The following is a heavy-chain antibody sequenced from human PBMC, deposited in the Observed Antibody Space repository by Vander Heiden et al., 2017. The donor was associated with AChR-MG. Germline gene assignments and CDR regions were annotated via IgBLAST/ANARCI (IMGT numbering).Heavy chain of an antibody. CDR3: ARQGGRNGAPYYYYFMDV. CDR1: GYSFSSYW. Sequence: EVQLVQSGAEVKKAGEALKISCKGSGYSFSSYWIGWGRQKPGKGLEWMAIIYPRDFEIRYNPSFEGQVTISADKFASTAYLQWSSLKASDTAIYFCARQGGRNGAPYYYYFMDVWGNGTAVSVSS. D-gene: IGHD1-1*01. CDR2: IYPRDFEI. J-gene: IGHJ6*03. V-gene: IGHV5-51*01.